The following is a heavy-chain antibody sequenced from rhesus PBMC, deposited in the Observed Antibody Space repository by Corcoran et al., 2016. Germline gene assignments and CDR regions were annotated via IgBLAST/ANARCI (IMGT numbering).Heavy chain of an antibody. CDR2: VQGKRERT. CDR3: ARHIGGYFDH. Sequence: QEQLQESGPGLGKPSETLSLTCAVSGGSISGGDYWGWFLQHPGKGLEWSGNVQGKRERTYYNPSLRSRETISKDTSKNQVSLKLSAVTAADTAVYYCARHIGGYFDHWGQGVQVTVSS. J-gene: IGHJ4*01. D-gene: IGHD5-42*01. V-gene: IGHV4S7*01. CDR1: GGSISGGDY.